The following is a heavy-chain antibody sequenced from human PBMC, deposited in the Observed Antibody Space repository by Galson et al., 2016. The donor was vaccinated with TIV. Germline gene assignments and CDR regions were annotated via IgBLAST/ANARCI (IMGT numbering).Heavy chain of an antibody. Sequence: PALVKPTQTLTLTCSFSGFSLSTSGVRVSWIRQPPGKALEWLARIDWDGGNFYSTSLKTRLTISKDTSKNQVVLTMTNMDPVDTALDYCARTPLMLWGAFDIWCQGTMVTVSS. V-gene: IGHV2-70*04. D-gene: IGHD2-21*01. J-gene: IGHJ3*02. CDR1: GFSLSTSGVR. CDR2: IDWDGGN. CDR3: ARTPLMLWGAFDI.